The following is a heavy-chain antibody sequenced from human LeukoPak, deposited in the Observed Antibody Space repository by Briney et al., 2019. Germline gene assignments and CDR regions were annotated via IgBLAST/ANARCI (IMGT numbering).Heavy chain of an antibody. J-gene: IGHJ4*02. V-gene: IGHV3-7*04. CDR1: GFTFSNYW. Sequence: GGSLRLSCAASGFTFSNYWMKWVRQAPGKGLEWVAAINQDGGEKYHVDSVKGRFTASRDNAKKSLYLQMNSLRVEDTAVYYCAREGSLWFGESKTDSWGQGTLVTVSS. CDR3: AREGSLWFGESKTDS. D-gene: IGHD3-10*01. CDR2: INQDGGEK.